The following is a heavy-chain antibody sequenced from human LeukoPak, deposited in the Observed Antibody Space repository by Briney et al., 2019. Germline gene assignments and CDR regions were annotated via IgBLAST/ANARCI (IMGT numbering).Heavy chain of an antibody. V-gene: IGHV4-39*01. CDR3: ASPGVTTFDY. Sequence: SETLSLTCTVSGGSISGNSFYWGWVRQPPGKGLEWIGNIYYTGITYYNPSLKSRVTISVDTSKNQFSLELNSVTAADTAVYYCASPGVTTFDYWGQGTLVTVSS. D-gene: IGHD3-22*01. CDR2: IYYTGIT. J-gene: IGHJ4*02. CDR1: GGSISGNSFY.